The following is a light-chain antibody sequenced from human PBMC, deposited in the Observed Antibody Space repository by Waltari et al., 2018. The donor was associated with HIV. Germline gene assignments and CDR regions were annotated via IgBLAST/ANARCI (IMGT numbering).Light chain of an antibody. CDR3: TSFTTTTAWV. CDR2: DVT. CDR1: SRYIGGYAY. Sequence: QSALPQPASVSGSLGQSITFSCPGTSRYIGGYAYVSWYQQHPGEAPKIIIYDVTNRPSGISDRFSGSKSGDTASLTISGLQAEDEADYYCTSFTTTTAWVFGGGTKLTVL. V-gene: IGLV2-14*03. J-gene: IGLJ3*02.